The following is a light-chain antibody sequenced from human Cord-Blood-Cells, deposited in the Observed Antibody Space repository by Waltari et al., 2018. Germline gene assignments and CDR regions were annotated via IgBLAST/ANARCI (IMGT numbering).Light chain of an antibody. CDR1: QSVSSY. CDR2: DAS. Sequence: IVLPQSPATLSLSPGERATLSCRASQSVSSYLAWYQQNPGQAPRLLIYDASNRATGIPARFSGSGSGTDFTLTISSLEPEDFAVYYCQQRSNWPPLTFGGGTKVEIK. V-gene: IGKV3-11*01. CDR3: QQRSNWPPLT. J-gene: IGKJ4*01.